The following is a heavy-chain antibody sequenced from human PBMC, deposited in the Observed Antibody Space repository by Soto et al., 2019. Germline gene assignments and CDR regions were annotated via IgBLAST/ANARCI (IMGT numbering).Heavy chain of an antibody. CDR3: VGALTYEVPYYYYGMDV. Sequence: PGGSLRLSCAASGFSFSKYLMSWVRQAPGKGLEWVANIKQGGNEKFYVDSVKGRFTISRDNDKKSLYLQMDSLRVEDTAVYYCVGALTYEVPYYYYGMDVLGQGTTVTVSS. V-gene: IGHV3-7*01. J-gene: IGHJ6*02. D-gene: IGHD3-16*01. CDR2: IKQGGNEK. CDR1: GFSFSKYL.